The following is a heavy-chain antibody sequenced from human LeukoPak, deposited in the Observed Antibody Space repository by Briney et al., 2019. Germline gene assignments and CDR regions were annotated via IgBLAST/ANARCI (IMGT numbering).Heavy chain of an antibody. V-gene: IGHV3-33*06. CDR2: IWYDGSNK. CDR3: AKDQPPYYYDSSGEIDY. J-gene: IGHJ4*02. Sequence: GRSLRLSCAASGFTFSSYGMHWVRQAPGKGLEWVAVIWYDGSNKYYADSVKGRFTISRDNSKNTLYLQMNSLRAEDTAVYYCAKDQPPYYYDSSGEIDYWGQGTLVTVSS. D-gene: IGHD3-22*01. CDR1: GFTFSSYG.